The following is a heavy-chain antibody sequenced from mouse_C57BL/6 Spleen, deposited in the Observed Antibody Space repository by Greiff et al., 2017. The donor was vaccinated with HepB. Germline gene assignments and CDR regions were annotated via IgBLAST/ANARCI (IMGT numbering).Heavy chain of an antibody. CDR3: TTRSSGYGY. D-gene: IGHD3-2*02. J-gene: IGHJ2*01. CDR2: IDPENGDT. V-gene: IGHV14-4*01. CDR1: GFNIKDDY. Sequence: EVQLKESGAELVRPGASVKLSCTASGFNIKDDYMHWVKQRPEQGLEWIGWIDPENGDTEYASKFQGKATITADTSSNTAYLQLSSLTSEDTAVYYCTTRSSGYGYWGQGTTRTVSS.